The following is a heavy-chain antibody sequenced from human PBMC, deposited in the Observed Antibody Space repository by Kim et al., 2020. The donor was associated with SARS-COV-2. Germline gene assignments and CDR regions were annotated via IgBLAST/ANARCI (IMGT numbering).Heavy chain of an antibody. V-gene: IGHV1-69*13. Sequence: SVKVSCEAYGGTFRTYSLSWLRQAPGQGPEWMGAIIPMYSVANYAQKFRGKVTITADESMRTAYLDLSSLTSDDTAIYYCAGGVYEEFFDDWGQGILVTVSS. CDR3: AGGVYEEFFDD. CDR2: IIPMYSVA. J-gene: IGHJ4*02. D-gene: IGHD4-17*01. CDR1: GGTFRTYS.